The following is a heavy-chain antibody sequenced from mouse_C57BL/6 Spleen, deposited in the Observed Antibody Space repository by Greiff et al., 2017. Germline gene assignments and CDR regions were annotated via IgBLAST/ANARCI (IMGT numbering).Heavy chain of an antibody. CDR3: ARSYYDYDEKAWFAY. Sequence: VQLQQSGPELVKPGASVKMSCKASGYTFTDYNMHWVKQSHGKSLEWIGYINPNNGGTSYNQKFKGKATLTVNKSSSTAYMELRSLTSEDSAVYYCARSYYDYDEKAWFAYWGRGTLVTVSA. CDR2: INPNNGGT. D-gene: IGHD2-4*01. CDR1: GYTFTDYN. V-gene: IGHV1-22*01. J-gene: IGHJ3*01.